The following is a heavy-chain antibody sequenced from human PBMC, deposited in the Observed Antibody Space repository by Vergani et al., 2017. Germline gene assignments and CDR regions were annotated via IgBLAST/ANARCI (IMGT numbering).Heavy chain of an antibody. CDR2: LRYDGTTK. Sequence: QVQLVESGGGVVQPGGSLRLSCAASGFSFGSYGMHWVRVRQAPGKGLEWLAYLRYDGTTKQYADSVKGRFTISRDNSKNTLYLQMDSLRPEDTAMFYCAKAGIVVPAAITGIRAYYYYYMDVSGKGTTVTVSS. CDR3: AKAGIVVPAAITGIRAYYYYYMDV. D-gene: IGHD2-2*01. J-gene: IGHJ6*03. CDR1: GFSFGSYG. V-gene: IGHV3-30*02.